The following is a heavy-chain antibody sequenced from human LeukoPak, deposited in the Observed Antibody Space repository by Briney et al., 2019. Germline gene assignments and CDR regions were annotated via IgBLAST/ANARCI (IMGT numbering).Heavy chain of an antibody. V-gene: IGHV4-59*01. CDR3: ARDLGWNRVYDS. D-gene: IGHD1-1*01. CDR2: IQDSGTT. J-gene: IGHJ3*01. CDR1: GGSISSYQ. Sequence: PSETLSLTCTVSGGSISSYQWSWIRQPPGKGLEWIGYIQDSGTTNSNPSLNSRVTMSLDTSKKQFSLNLRSVTAADTAVYYCARDLGWNRVYDSWGQGTMVTVSS.